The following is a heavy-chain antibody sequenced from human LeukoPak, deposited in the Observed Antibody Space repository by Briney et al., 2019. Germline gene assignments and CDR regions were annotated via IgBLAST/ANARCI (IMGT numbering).Heavy chain of an antibody. CDR3: ARNQRYFDY. D-gene: IGHD1-14*01. CDR1: GFTFNTYA. Sequence: GGSLRLSCAASGFTFNTYAMSWVRQAPGKGLEWISVTSGSGGTTYYADSVKGRFTISRDNSKNTLYLQMNSLRAEDTAAYYCARNQRYFDYWGQGTLVTVSS. CDR2: TSGSGGTT. V-gene: IGHV3-23*01. J-gene: IGHJ4*02.